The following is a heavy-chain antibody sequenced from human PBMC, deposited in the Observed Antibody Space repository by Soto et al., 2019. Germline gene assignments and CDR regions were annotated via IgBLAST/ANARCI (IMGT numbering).Heavy chain of an antibody. CDR3: ERDDSSDGPTHFDS. V-gene: IGHV1-3*05. CDR1: GYTFTSYT. D-gene: IGHD2-21*01. J-gene: IGHJ4*02. Sequence: QVQLVQSGAEEKKPGASVKVSCKASGYTFTSYTIHWVRQAPGQRPEWMGWIDAGNGNTKYSQKFQGRVTITRDTSASIIYMELSSPRSEAGAVYYCERDDSSDGPTHFDSWGQGTLVTVSS. CDR2: IDAGNGNT.